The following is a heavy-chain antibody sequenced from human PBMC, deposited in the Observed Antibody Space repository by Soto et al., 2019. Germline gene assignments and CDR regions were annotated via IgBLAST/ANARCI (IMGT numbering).Heavy chain of an antibody. CDR2: IWYDGSNK. CDR3: AREYSVVVTGFFDY. Sequence: GSLRLSCAASGFTFSSYGMHWVRQAPGKGLEWVAVIWYDGSNKYYADSVKGRFTISRDNSKNTLYLQMNSLRAEDTAVYYCAREYSVVVTGFFDYWGQGTLVTVSS. V-gene: IGHV3-33*01. D-gene: IGHD2-21*02. J-gene: IGHJ4*02. CDR1: GFTFSSYG.